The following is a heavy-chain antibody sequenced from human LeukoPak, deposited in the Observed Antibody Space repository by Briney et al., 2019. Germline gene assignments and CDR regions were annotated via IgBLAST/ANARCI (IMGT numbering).Heavy chain of an antibody. Sequence: ASVKVSCKASGYTFTSYYMHWVRQAPGQGLEWMGWINPNSGGTNYAQKFQGRVTMTRDTSISTAYMELSRLRSDDTAVYYCARAFTKLEPRYMDVWGKGTTVTVSS. D-gene: IGHD1-1*01. J-gene: IGHJ6*03. V-gene: IGHV1-2*02. CDR3: ARAFTKLEPRYMDV. CDR2: INPNSGGT. CDR1: GYTFTSYY.